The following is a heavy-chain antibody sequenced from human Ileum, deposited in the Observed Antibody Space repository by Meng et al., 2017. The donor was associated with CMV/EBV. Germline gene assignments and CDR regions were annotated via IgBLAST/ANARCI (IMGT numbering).Heavy chain of an antibody. CDR3: ARYNAGVTSSPINALDI. CDR2: ISSSSSFI. J-gene: IGHJ3*02. CDR1: GFIVSNNY. Sequence: GGSLRLSCSASGFIVSNNYMSWVRQAPGKGLEWVASISSSSSFISYADSMKGRFTVSRDNAKNSLYLQMSSLRAEDTAVYYCARYNAGVTSSPINALDIWGQGTMVTVSS. D-gene: IGHD1-14*01. V-gene: IGHV3-21*01.